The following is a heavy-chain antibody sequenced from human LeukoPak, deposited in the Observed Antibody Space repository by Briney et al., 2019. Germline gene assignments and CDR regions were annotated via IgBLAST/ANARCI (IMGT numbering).Heavy chain of an antibody. CDR3: VRGNPFGAY. CDR1: GFMFKDYW. CDR2: INKDGSER. V-gene: IGHV3-7*03. J-gene: IGHJ4*02. Sequence: TGGSLRLSCLASGFMFKDYWMQWVRQAPGKGLEWVANINKDGSERHYIDPVKARFTNSRDNTRDSLSLQMDGLRVEDTAVYYCVRGNPFGAYWGQGTLVTVSS. D-gene: IGHD4/OR15-4a*01.